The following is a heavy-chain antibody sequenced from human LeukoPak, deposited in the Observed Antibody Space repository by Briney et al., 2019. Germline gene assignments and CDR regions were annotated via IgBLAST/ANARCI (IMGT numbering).Heavy chain of an antibody. CDR3: ARPHRGPFAFDI. V-gene: IGHV4-59*01. Sequence: PAETLSLTGTVSGGSINGYYWSWIRQPPGKGLEWIGYIYNSGSTKYNPSLKSRVTISEDTSKNQFSLKLSSVTAADTAMYYCARPHRGPFAFDIWGQGTMVTVSS. D-gene: IGHD2-15*01. CDR1: GGSINGYY. CDR2: IYNSGST. J-gene: IGHJ3*02.